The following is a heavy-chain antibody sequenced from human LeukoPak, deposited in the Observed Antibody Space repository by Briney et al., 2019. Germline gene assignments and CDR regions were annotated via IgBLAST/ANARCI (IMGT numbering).Heavy chain of an antibody. CDR3: ASASYSGYDFDY. CDR1: GFTFSSYG. CDR2: IRYDGGNK. Sequence: PGGSLRLTCAASGFTFSSYGMHWVRQAPGKGLEWEAFIRYDGGNKYYADSVKGRFTISRDNSKNTLSLQVNSLRAEDTAVYYCASASYSGYDFDYWGQGSLVTASS. J-gene: IGHJ4*02. V-gene: IGHV3-30*02. D-gene: IGHD5-12*01.